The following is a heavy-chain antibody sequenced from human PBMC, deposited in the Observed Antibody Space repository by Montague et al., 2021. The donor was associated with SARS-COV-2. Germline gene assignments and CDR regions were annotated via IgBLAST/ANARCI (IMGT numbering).Heavy chain of an antibody. Sequence: SETLSLTCAVSGGSISSDNWWSWVRQSPGKGLEWIGEIFYSGSTNYNPSLKSRVTMSVDKSKNDFSLKLSPVTAADTAMYYCARRITMVRGVTKRNNWFDPWGRGILVTVSS. CDR2: IFYSGST. J-gene: IGHJ5*02. V-gene: IGHV4-4*02. D-gene: IGHD3-10*01. CDR3: ARRITMVRGVTKRNNWFDP. CDR1: GGSISSDNW.